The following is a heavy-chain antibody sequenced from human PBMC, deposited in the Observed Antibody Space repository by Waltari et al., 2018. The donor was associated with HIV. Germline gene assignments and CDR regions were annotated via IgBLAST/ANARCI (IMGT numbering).Heavy chain of an antibody. CDR2: ISRSSSYI. CDR3: ARDFWGGYYYGMDV. Sequence: EVQLVESGGGLVKPGGSLRLSCAASGFTFSSYSMNWVRQAPGKGLEWFSSISRSSSYIYYADSVKGRFTISRDNAKNSLYLQMNSLRAEDTAVYYCARDFWGGYYYGMDVWGQGTTVTVSS. D-gene: IGHD3-16*01. J-gene: IGHJ6*02. CDR1: GFTFSSYS. V-gene: IGHV3-21*01.